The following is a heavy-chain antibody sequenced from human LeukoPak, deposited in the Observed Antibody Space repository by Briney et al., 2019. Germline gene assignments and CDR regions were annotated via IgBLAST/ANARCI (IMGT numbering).Heavy chain of an antibody. CDR1: GGSISSYY. Sequence: PSETLSLTCTVSGGSISSYYWSWIRQPPGKGLEWIGFIYYSGSTNYNPSLKSRVTMSVDTSKNQFSLKLSSVTAADTAVYYCAGEITMIGGYFQHWGQGTLVTVSS. V-gene: IGHV4-59*12. J-gene: IGHJ1*01. CDR2: IYYSGST. D-gene: IGHD3-22*01. CDR3: AGEITMIGGYFQH.